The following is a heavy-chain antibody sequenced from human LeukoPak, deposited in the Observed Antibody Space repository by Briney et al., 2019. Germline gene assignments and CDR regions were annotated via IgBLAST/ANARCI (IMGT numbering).Heavy chain of an antibody. CDR3: LSDFY. J-gene: IGHJ4*02. CDR1: LYTLIKMT. D-gene: IGHD3-3*01. V-gene: IGHV3-64D*06. Sequence: GGSLRPSCSPSLYTLIKMTRDAVRQAPGKGLEYVSGFNSNGGSTYYADSVKGRFTISRDNSKNTLYLQMSSMGAENTAENYFLSDFYWGQGTLVTVSS. CDR2: FNSNGGST.